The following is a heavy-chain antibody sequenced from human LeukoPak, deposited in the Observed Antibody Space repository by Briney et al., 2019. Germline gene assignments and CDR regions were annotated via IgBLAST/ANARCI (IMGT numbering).Heavy chain of an antibody. CDR2: NNGDGSTT. D-gene: IGHD4-23*01. V-gene: IGHV3-74*01. J-gene: IGHJ4*02. CDR1: GFSLSGYW. CDR3: ARLATGQYGGNIDY. Sequence: GGSLRLSCVASGFSLSGYWMYWVRQAPGKGLMYISRNNGDGSTTNYADVVKGRFTMSRDNVKNTLYLQMNSLRAEDTAVYYCARLATGQYGGNIDYWGQGTLVTVSS.